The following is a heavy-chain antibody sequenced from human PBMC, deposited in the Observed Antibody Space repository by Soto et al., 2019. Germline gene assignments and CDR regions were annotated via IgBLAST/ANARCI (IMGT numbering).Heavy chain of an antibody. V-gene: IGHV4-59*08. CDR3: ARAKAPLYSSSWYWFDP. D-gene: IGHD6-13*01. CDR2: IYYSRST. Sequence: SETLSLTCTVSGGSISSYYWSWTRQPPGKGLEWIGYIYYSRSTNYNPSLKSRVTISVDTSKNQFSLKLSSVTAADTAVYYCARAKAPLYSSSWYWFDPWGQGTLVTVSS. J-gene: IGHJ5*02. CDR1: GGSISSYY.